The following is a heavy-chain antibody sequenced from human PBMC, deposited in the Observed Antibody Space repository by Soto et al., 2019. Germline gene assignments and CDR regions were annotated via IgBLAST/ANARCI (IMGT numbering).Heavy chain of an antibody. J-gene: IGHJ5*02. Sequence: GGSLRLSCAASGFTFSSYWMSWVRQAPGKGLEWVANIKQDGSEKYYVDSVKGRFTISRDNAKNSLYLQMNSLRAEDTAVYYFAIDQNQELRYFDWLLINWFDPWGQGTLVTVSS. CDR2: IKQDGSEK. D-gene: IGHD3-9*01. CDR3: AIDQNQELRYFDWLLINWFDP. V-gene: IGHV3-7*01. CDR1: GFTFSSYW.